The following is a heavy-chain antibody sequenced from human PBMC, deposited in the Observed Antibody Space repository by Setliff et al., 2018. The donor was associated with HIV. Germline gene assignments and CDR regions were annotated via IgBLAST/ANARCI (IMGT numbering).Heavy chain of an antibody. CDR3: VRWYYCVSGACYRADY. Sequence: SETLSLTCSVCGTSFSDHYWSWVRQTPGKGLEWIGEMNQSGTTNYNPSLKSRVTMSIDTSERQFSLKLTSVTAADTAVYYCVRWYYCVSGACYRADYWGQGTMVTVSS. J-gene: IGHJ4*02. CDR2: MNQSGTT. CDR1: GTSFSDHY. D-gene: IGHD2-21*02. V-gene: IGHV4-34*01.